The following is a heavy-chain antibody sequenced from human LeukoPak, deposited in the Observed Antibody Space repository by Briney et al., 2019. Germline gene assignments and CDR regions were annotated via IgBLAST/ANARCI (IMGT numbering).Heavy chain of an antibody. D-gene: IGHD2-2*01. Sequence: GASVKVSCKASGYTFTSYAMHWVRQAPGQRLEWMGWINAGNGNTKYSQKFQGRVTITRDTSASTAYMELSSLRSEDTAVYYCATSTVVRCSSTSCLGADYWGQGTLVTVSS. J-gene: IGHJ4*02. V-gene: IGHV1-3*01. CDR3: ATSTVVRCSSTSCLGADY. CDR1: GYTFTSYA. CDR2: INAGNGNT.